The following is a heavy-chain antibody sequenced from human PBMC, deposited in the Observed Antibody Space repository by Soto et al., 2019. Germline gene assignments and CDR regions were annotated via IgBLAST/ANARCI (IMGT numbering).Heavy chain of an antibody. V-gene: IGHV4-34*01. CDR1: SGSFSGYY. D-gene: IGHD3-22*01. J-gene: IGHJ4*02. Sequence: SGTLSLTCAVYSGSFSGYYWSWIRQPPGKGLKWIGEINHSGSTNYNPSLKSRVTISVDTSKNQFSLKLSSVTAADTAVYYCARGPIPRSNYYDSSGKYFDYWGQGTLVTVSS. CDR3: ARGPIPRSNYYDSSGKYFDY. CDR2: INHSGST.